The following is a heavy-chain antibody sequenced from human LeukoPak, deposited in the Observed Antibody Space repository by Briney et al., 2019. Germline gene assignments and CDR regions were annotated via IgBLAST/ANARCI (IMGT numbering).Heavy chain of an antibody. Sequence: ASVKVSCKASGYTFTSYGISWVRQAPGQGLEWMGWISAYNGNTNYAQKLQGRVTMTTDTSTSAVYMELRSLRSDDTAVYYCARLNIVVVVAANHFDYWGQGTLVTVSS. D-gene: IGHD2-15*01. V-gene: IGHV1-18*01. CDR3: ARLNIVVVVAANHFDY. CDR2: ISAYNGNT. CDR1: GYTFTSYG. J-gene: IGHJ4*02.